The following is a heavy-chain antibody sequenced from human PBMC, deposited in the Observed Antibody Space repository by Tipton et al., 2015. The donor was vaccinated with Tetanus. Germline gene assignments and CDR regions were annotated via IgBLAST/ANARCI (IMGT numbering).Heavy chain of an antibody. Sequence: TLSLTCIVSGDAISTNSYFWGWIRQPPGKGLEWVGTITYSGSTYYNPSLQSRVTMSADTSKNQLSLRLTSVTAADTAVYYCACNPNIAAAGTGEDSGWFDPWGQGTLVTVSS. CDR1: GDAISTNSYF. J-gene: IGHJ5*02. CDR3: ACNPNIAAAGTGEDSGWFDP. CDR2: ITYSGST. V-gene: IGHV4-39*07. D-gene: IGHD6-13*01.